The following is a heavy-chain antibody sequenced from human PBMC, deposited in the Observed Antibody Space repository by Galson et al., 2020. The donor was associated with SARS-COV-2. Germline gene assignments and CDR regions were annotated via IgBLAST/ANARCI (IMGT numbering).Heavy chain of an antibody. CDR1: GGTFSSYA. V-gene: IGHV1-69*10. CDR2: IIPILGIA. CDR3: ARAPYYDFWSGYYYVDY. J-gene: IGHJ4*02. D-gene: IGHD3-3*01. Sequence: SVKVSCKASGGTFSSYAISWVRQAPGQGLEWMGGIIPILGIANYAQKFQGRVTITADKSTSTAYMELSSLRSEDTAVYYCARAPYYDFWSGYYYVDYWGQGTLVTVSS.